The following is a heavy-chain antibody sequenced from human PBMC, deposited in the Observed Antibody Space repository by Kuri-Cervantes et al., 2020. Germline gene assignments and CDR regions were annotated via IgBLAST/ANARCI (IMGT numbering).Heavy chain of an antibody. D-gene: IGHD2-2*01. CDR2: IIPIFGTA. CDR3: AREAGIYCSSTSCSYDAFDI. CDR1: GGTFSSYA. J-gene: IGHJ3*02. Sequence: SVKVSCKASGGTFSSYAISWVRQAPGQGLEWMGGIIPIFGTANYAQKFQGRVTITTDESTSTAYMELSSLRSDDTAVYYCAREAGIYCSSTSCSYDAFDIWGQGTMVTVSS. V-gene: IGHV1-69*05.